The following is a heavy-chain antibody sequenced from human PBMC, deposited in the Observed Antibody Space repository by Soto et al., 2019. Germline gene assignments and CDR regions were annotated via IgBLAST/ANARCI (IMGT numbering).Heavy chain of an antibody. CDR2: IHQYGTA. CDR3: VRAPRVHSSALKRVHHELPGS. V-gene: IGHV4-34*01. D-gene: IGHD2-15*01. CDR1: GGTLTPYY. J-gene: IGHJ5*02. Sequence: PSQTLSLTCAVSGGTLTPYYWAWVSQPPGRGLEWIGEIHQYGTARYSPSFKSRVTMSVDRAKNHVSLRLDSVTAADTALYFCVRAPRVHSSALKRVHHELPGSCGRGSLVTVSS.